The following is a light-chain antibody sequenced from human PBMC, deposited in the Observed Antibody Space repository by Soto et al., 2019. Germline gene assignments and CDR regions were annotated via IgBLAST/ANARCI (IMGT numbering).Light chain of an antibody. Sequence: DIQMTQSPSTLSASVGDRVTITCRASQSISSWLAWYQQKPGKAPKLLIYKAYSLESGVPSRFSGSGSGTECTLTISSLQPYDFANYYCQQYDSYSVTFGQGTKVEIK. V-gene: IGKV1-5*03. CDR3: QQYDSYSVT. J-gene: IGKJ1*01. CDR1: QSISSW. CDR2: KAY.